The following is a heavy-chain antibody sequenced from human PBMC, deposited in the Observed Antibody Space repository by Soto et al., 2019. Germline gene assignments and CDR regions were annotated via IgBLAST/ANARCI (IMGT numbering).Heavy chain of an antibody. Sequence: SETLSLTCAVSGGSISSSNWWSWVRQPPGKGLEWIGEIYRSGSTNYNPSLKSRVTISVDKSKNQFSLKLSSVTAADTAVYYCARCTYYGSGSYQKNDYWGQGTLVTVSS. CDR3: ARCTYYGSGSYQKNDY. V-gene: IGHV4-4*02. CDR1: GGSISSSNW. CDR2: IYRSGST. D-gene: IGHD3-10*01. J-gene: IGHJ4*02.